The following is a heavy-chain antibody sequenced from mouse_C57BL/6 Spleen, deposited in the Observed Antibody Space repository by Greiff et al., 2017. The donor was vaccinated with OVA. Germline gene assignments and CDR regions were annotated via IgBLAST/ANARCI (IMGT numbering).Heavy chain of an antibody. Sequence: VQLQQPGAELVKPGASVKMSCKASGYTFTSYWITWVKQRPGQGLEWIGDIYPGSGSTNYNEKFKSKATLTVDTSSSTAYMQLSSLTSEDSAVYYCARSFAYYSNSWYFDVWGTGTTVTVSS. D-gene: IGHD2-5*01. V-gene: IGHV1-55*01. CDR2: IYPGSGST. CDR3: ARSFAYYSNSWYFDV. CDR1: GYTFTSYW. J-gene: IGHJ1*03.